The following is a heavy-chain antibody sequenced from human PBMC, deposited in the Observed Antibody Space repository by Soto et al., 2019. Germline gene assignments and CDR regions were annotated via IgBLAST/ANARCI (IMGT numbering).Heavy chain of an antibody. CDR2: IYYSGST. D-gene: IGHD3-16*02. Sequence: KASETLSLTCTVSGGSISSGDYYWSWIRQPPGKGLEWIGYIYYSGSTYYNPSLKSRVTISVDTSKNQFSLKLSSVTAADTAVYYCARDSSTYDYVWGSYRYEEGRWFDPWGQGSLVTVSS. CDR3: ARDSSTYDYVWGSYRYEEGRWFDP. CDR1: GGSISSGDYY. J-gene: IGHJ5*02. V-gene: IGHV4-30-4*01.